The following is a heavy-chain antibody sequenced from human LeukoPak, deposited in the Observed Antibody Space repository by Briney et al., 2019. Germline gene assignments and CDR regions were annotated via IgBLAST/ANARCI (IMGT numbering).Heavy chain of an antibody. CDR1: GFTFSSSA. V-gene: IGHV3-23*01. CDR3: AKVSWKRIQVWDVDC. D-gene: IGHD5-18*01. J-gene: IGHJ4*02. Sequence: PGGSLRLSCAASGFTFSSSAMNWVRQAPGKGLEWVSAISGSGGSTYYADSVKGRFTISRDNSKNTLYVQMNSLRAEDTAVYYCAKVSWKRIQVWDVDCWGQGTLVTVSS. CDR2: ISGSGGST.